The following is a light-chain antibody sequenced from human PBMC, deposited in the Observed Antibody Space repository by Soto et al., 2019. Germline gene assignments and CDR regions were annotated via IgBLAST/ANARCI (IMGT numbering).Light chain of an antibody. CDR2: DAS. CDR3: QQFSSYPLT. Sequence: EIVLTQSPGTLSLSPGYRATLSCRASQTVYHGYLAWYQHKTGQAPRLMIYDASSRATGIPDRFSGGGSGTDFTLTISRLEPEDVAVYYCQQFSSYPLTFGGGTKVDIK. J-gene: IGKJ4*01. V-gene: IGKV3-20*01. CDR1: QTVYHGY.